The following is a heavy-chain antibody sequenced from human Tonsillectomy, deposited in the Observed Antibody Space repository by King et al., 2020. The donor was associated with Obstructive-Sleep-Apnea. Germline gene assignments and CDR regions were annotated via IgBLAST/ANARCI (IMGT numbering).Heavy chain of an antibody. J-gene: IGHJ6*02. D-gene: IGHD6-6*01. CDR3: ARCQGSDYYYGMDV. V-gene: IGHV4-31*03. CDR2: IYYSGST. Sequence: VQLQESGPGLVKPSETLSLTCTVSGGSISSGGYYWSWIRQHPGKGLEWIGYIYYSGSTYSNPSLKSRVTISVDTSKNQFSLKLSSVTAADTAVYYCARCQGSDYYYGMDVWGQGTTVTVSS. CDR1: GGSISSGGYY.